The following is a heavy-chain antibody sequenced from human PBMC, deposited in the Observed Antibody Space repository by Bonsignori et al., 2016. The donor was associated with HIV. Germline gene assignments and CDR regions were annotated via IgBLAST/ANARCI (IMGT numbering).Heavy chain of an antibody. Sequence: GGSLRLSCAASGFTFSTYSMKWVRQAPGKGLGCVSSISSTGSYIYYADSVKGRFTISRDNAKNSIYLQMNSLRAEDTAVYYCASAKYSGSYLSWGQGTLVTVSS. CDR1: GFTFSTYS. J-gene: IGHJ4*03. V-gene: IGHV3-21*06. CDR2: ISSTGSYI. CDR3: ASAKYSGSYLS. D-gene: IGHD1-26*01.